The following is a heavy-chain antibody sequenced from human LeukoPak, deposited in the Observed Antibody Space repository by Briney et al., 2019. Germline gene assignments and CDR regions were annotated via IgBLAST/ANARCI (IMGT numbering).Heavy chain of an antibody. J-gene: IGHJ4*02. CDR1: GASISSSSYY. V-gene: IGHV4-39*01. CDR3: ARHEEGYSYLYYFDY. CDR2: IYYSGST. Sequence: SETLSLTCTVSGASISSSSYYWGWIRQPPGKGLEWIGSIYYSGSTYYNPPLKSRVTISVDTSKNQFSLKLSSVTAADTAVYYCARHEEGYSYLYYFDYWGQGTLATVSS. D-gene: IGHD5-18*01.